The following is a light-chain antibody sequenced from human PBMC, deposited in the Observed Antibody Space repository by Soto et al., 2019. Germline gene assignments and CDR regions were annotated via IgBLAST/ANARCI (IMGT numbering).Light chain of an antibody. J-gene: IGLJ3*02. V-gene: IGLV8-61*01. CDR2: NTN. Sequence: QTVVTQEPSFSVSPGRTVTLTCGLTSGSVSTSYYPSWYQQTPGQAPRTLIYNTNTRSSGVPDRFSGSILGNKAALTITGAQSDDESDYCCVLYMGSGLWVFGGGTKVTVL. CDR1: SGSVSTSYY. CDR3: VLYMGSGLWV.